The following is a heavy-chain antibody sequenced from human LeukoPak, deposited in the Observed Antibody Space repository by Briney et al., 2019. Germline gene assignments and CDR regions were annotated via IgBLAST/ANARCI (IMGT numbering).Heavy chain of an antibody. D-gene: IGHD3-22*01. CDR1: GFTFRSYA. J-gene: IGHJ4*02. Sequence: GGALRLSCAASGFTFRSYASSSVRQTPARGLELVSGISGSGDNTYNADSVKGRFTISRDNSKNTLYVQVNSLGTEDTAAYYCAKGSYYDSSGSFYFDYWGQGTLVTASS. CDR3: AKGSYYDSSGSFYFDY. CDR2: ISGSGDNT. V-gene: IGHV3-23*01.